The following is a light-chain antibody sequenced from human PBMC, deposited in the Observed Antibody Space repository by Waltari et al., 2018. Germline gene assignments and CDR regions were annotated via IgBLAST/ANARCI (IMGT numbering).Light chain of an antibody. CDR3: SSYAHNNHFV. CDR2: QFT. Sequence: QSVLTQPPSATGSPGQSVTISCTGTNSDVGPYNYVSWYQQHPGKVPKLLIYQFTKRPSGVPDRVSGSKSSNTASLTGSGLQADDEADYYGSSYAHNNHFVFGTGTKVTVL. J-gene: IGLJ1*01. CDR1: NSDVGPYNY. V-gene: IGLV2-8*01.